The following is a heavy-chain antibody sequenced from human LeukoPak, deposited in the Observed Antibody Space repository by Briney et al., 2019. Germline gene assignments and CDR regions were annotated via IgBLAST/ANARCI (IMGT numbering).Heavy chain of an antibody. D-gene: IGHD5-18*01. J-gene: IGHJ6*04. CDR2: INPSGGGT. V-gene: IGHV1-46*01. CDR1: GYTFTNYY. Sequence: ASVKVSCKASGYTFTNYYMHWVRQAPGQGLEWMGIINPSGGGTSYAQKFQGRPTMTRDTSTTTVYMELSSLRSEDTAMYYCAREIGPRQLHLWGSAFDYWGKGTTVTISS. CDR3: AREIGPRQLHLWGSAFDY.